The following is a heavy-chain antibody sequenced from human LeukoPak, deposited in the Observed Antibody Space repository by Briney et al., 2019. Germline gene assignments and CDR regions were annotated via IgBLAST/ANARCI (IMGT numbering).Heavy chain of an antibody. Sequence: GASVKVSCKASGYTFTSYGIGWVRQAPGQGLEWMGWISAYNGNTNYAQKLQGRVTMTTDTSTSTAYMELRSLRSDDTAVYYCARDPRFLEWSPRANYYYYGMDVWGQGTTVTVSS. D-gene: IGHD3-3*01. CDR2: ISAYNGNT. CDR1: GYTFTSYG. CDR3: ARDPRFLEWSPRANYYYYGMDV. J-gene: IGHJ6*02. V-gene: IGHV1-18*01.